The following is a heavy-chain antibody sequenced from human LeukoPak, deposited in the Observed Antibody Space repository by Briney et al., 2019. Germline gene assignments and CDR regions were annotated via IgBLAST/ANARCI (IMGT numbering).Heavy chain of an antibody. V-gene: IGHV6-1*01. J-gene: IGHJ4*02. Sequence: SQTLSLTCAISGDSVSSNGASWNWIRQSPSRGLEWLGRTYYRSQQWHSDYAPSVKDRITLNPDTSKNQFSLQLNSMPPEDTAVYYCGRETDFGVVTNWGQGTLVTVSS. CDR3: GRETDFGVVTN. D-gene: IGHD3-3*01. CDR1: GDSVSSNGAS. CDR2: TYYRSQQWHS.